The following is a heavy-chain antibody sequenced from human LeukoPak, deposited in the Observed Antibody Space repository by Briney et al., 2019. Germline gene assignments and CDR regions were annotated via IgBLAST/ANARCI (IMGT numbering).Heavy chain of an antibody. CDR2: IYYSGST. Sequence: SETLSLTCTVSGYSISSGYYWGWIRQPPGKGLEWIGSIYYSGSTYYNPSLKSRVTISVDTSKNQFSLKLSSVTAADTAVYYCARDREDIVLMVYANPYYYYMDVWGKGTTVTVSS. V-gene: IGHV4-38-2*02. CDR3: ARDREDIVLMVYANPYYYYMDV. D-gene: IGHD2-8*01. J-gene: IGHJ6*03. CDR1: GYSISSGYY.